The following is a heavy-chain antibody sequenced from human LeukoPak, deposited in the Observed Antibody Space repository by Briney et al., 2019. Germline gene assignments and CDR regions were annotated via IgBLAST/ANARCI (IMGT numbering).Heavy chain of an antibody. D-gene: IGHD5-12*01. CDR2: IRSKAYGGTT. CDR1: GFTFGDYA. J-gene: IGHJ4*02. CDR3: TGDYSGKGGFDY. Sequence: PGRSLRLSCTASGFTFGDYAMSWVRQAPGKGLEWVGFIRSKAYGGTTEYAASVKGRFTISRDDSKSIAYLQMNSLKTEDTAVYYCTGDYSGKGGFDYWGQGTLVTVSS. V-gene: IGHV3-49*04.